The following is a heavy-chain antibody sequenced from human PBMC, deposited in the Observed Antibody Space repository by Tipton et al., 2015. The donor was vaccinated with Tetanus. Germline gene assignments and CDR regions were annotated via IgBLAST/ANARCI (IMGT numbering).Heavy chain of an antibody. CDR3: VRGRGLGAYSFGFEY. J-gene: IGHJ4*02. CDR2: LYDNGRT. D-gene: IGHD5-18*01. Sequence: LRLSCTVSGGSISNHYWGWIRQPPGKGLEWIGYLYDNGRTKYNPSLNSRVTISVDTPKKQLSLKLTSVTAADTAVYYCVRGRGLGAYSFGFEYWGQGAQVIVSS. CDR1: GGSISNHY. V-gene: IGHV4-59*11.